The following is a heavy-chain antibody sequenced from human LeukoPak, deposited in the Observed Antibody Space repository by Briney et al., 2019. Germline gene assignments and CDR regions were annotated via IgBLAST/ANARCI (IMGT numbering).Heavy chain of an antibody. D-gene: IGHD3-22*01. J-gene: IGHJ4*02. V-gene: IGHV3-23*01. CDR1: GFTFSSYA. CDR3: AKDLSRYYYDSSGYSDY. CDR2: IRGSGGST. Sequence: PGGSLRRSCAASGFTFSSYAMSWVRQAPGKGLESVSAIRGSGGSTYYADSVKGRFTISRDNSKNTLYLQMNSLRAEDTAVYYCAKDLSRYYYDSSGYSDYWGQGTLVTVSS.